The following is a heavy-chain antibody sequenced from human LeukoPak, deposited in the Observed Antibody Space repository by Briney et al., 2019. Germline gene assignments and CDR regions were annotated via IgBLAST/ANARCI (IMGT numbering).Heavy chain of an antibody. Sequence: GESLKISCKGSVYSFTSYWVGWVRQMPGKGLEWMGIIYPGDSDTRYSPSFQGQVTISADKSISTAYLQWSSLKASDTAMYYCARQYDFWSGWFDPWGQGTLVTVSS. CDR2: IYPGDSDT. J-gene: IGHJ5*02. V-gene: IGHV5-51*01. CDR3: ARQYDFWSGWFDP. D-gene: IGHD3-3*01. CDR1: VYSFTSYW.